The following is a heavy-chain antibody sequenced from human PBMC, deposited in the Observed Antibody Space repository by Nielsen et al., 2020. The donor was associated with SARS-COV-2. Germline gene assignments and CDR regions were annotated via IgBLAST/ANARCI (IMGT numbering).Heavy chain of an antibody. CDR1: GESISSRSYY. J-gene: IGHJ3*01. CDR3: ARRWFGSGSDREAFDV. D-gene: IGHD3-10*01. CDR2: INGDGGDK. Sequence: ETLSLTCTVSGESISSRSYYWDWIRQAPGKGLEWVASINGDGGDKYYVDSVKGRFTISRDNAENSLFLQMDSLRAEDTAVYYCARRWFGSGSDREAFDVWGRGTMVTVSS. V-gene: IGHV3-7*01.